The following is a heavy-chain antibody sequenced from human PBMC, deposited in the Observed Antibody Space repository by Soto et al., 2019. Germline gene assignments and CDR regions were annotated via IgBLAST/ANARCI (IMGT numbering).Heavy chain of an antibody. V-gene: IGHV3-23*01. CDR3: AKWGYDSSGYFPYSYGMDA. J-gene: IGHJ6*02. D-gene: IGHD3-22*01. CDR2: ISGSGGST. Sequence: XGALILSFSASGVTFSSYAMSWVRQAPGKGLEWVSAISGSGGSTYYADSVKGRFTISRDNSKNTLYLQMNSLRAEDTAVYYCAKWGYDSSGYFPYSYGMDAWGQGNTVTLSS. CDR1: GVTFSSYA.